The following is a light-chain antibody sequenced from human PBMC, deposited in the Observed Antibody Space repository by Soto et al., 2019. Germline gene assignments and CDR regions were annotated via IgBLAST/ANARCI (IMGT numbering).Light chain of an antibody. CDR3: QQYGSSPWK. Sequence: IVLTQSPGTLSLSPGERATLSWRASQSVAGSYLAWYQQKPGQAPRLLIYGASSRATGIPGRFSASGSGTNFTLIISRLEPEDLAVYYCQQYGSSPWKFGQGTKVDIK. V-gene: IGKV3-20*01. CDR1: QSVAGSY. CDR2: GAS. J-gene: IGKJ1*01.